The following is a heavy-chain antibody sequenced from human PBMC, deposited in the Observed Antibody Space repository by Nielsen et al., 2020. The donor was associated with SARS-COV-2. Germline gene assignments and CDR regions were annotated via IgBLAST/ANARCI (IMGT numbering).Heavy chain of an antibody. J-gene: IGHJ6*03. CDR2: LSSRGSA. CDR3: ARELEHVVTAKPTTKYYYYYYMDV. Sequence: GSLRLSCTVSGGSISSNNYYWVWIRQPPGKGLEWIGSLSSRGSAYYNPSLRNRVTMSADTSKNQFSLRLSSGTAADTAVYYCARELEHVVTAKPTTKYYYYYYMDVWGKGTTVTVSS. V-gene: IGHV4-39*07. CDR1: GGSISSNNYY. D-gene: IGHD2-21*02.